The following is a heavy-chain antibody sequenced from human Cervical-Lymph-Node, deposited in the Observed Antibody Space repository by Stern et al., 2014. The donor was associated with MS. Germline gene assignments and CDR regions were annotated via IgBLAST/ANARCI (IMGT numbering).Heavy chain of an antibody. Sequence: VQLEESGGGVVQPGRSLRLSCAASGFIFSSSDMHWVRQAPGKGLEWVVVISYDGRNKYYADSVKGRFTISRDNSKNTLYLQMNSLRADDTAVYYCAKAGGLDGYLAYYGMDVWGQGTTVTVSS. CDR3: AKAGGLDGYLAYYGMDV. CDR2: ISYDGRNK. V-gene: IGHV3-30*18. CDR1: GFIFSSSD. D-gene: IGHD2-21*02. J-gene: IGHJ6*02.